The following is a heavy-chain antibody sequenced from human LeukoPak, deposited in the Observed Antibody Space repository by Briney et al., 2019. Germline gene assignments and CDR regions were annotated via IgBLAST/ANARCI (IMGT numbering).Heavy chain of an antibody. CDR1: GFTFSTFA. CDR2: ICSNGGCT. V-gene: IGHV3-64*01. CDR3: ARWGYYSNYDY. Sequence: GGSLRLSCAASGFTFSTFAMHWVRQAPGKQLEYVSAICSNGGCTYYANSVKGRFTISRDNSKNTLYLQMGSLRAEDMAVYCCARWGYYSNYDYWGQGTLVTVSS. D-gene: IGHD4-11*01. J-gene: IGHJ4*02.